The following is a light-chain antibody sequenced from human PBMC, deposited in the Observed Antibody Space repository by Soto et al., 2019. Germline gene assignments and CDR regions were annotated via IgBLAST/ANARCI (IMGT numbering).Light chain of an antibody. Sequence: DIQLTQSPSFLSASVGGRVTITCRASQGISNYLAWYQQKPGNPPKVLIYDASTLEGGVQSRFSGSGSGTYFTLTISSLQPEDFATYYCQQLKSYPLTFGGGTKVEIE. V-gene: IGKV1-9*01. J-gene: IGKJ4*01. CDR2: DAS. CDR1: QGISNY. CDR3: QQLKSYPLT.